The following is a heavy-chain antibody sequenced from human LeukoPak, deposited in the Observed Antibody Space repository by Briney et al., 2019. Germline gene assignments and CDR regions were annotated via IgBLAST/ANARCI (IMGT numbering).Heavy chain of an antibody. CDR2: IYYSGST. Sequence: SETLSLTCTVSGGSISSYYWSWIRQPPGKGLEWIGYIYYSGSTNYNPSLKSRVTISVDTSKNQFSLKLSSVTAADTAVYYCAREIGSGSYYNVLSFDPWGQGTLVTVSS. J-gene: IGHJ5*02. V-gene: IGHV4-59*01. CDR3: AREIGSGSYYNVLSFDP. D-gene: IGHD3-10*01. CDR1: GGSISSYY.